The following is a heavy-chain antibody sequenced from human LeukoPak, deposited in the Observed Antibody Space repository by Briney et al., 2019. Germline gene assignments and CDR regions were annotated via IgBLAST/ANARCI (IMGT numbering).Heavy chain of an antibody. CDR2: INPSGGSA. CDR1: GYTFTSYF. Sequence: ASVKVSCKASGYTFTSYFMRWVRQAPGQGLEWMGIINPSGGSASSAQKFQGRVAMTGDTSTSTVYMELSSLTSEDTAVYYCARRDCSSSTVCGWFDPWGQGTPVTVSS. J-gene: IGHJ5*02. V-gene: IGHV1-46*01. D-gene: IGHD2-2*01. CDR3: ARRDCSSSTVCGWFDP.